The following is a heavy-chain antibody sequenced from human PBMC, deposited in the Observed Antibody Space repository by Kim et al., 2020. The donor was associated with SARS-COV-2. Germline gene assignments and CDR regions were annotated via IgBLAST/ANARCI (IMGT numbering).Heavy chain of an antibody. D-gene: IGHD5-12*01. CDR3: ARDRGLAEMATISHYGMDV. V-gene: IGHV4-39*07. Sequence: SRVTRSVDTSKNQFSLKLSSVTAADTAVYYCARDRGLAEMATISHYGMDVWGQGTTVTVSS. J-gene: IGHJ6*02.